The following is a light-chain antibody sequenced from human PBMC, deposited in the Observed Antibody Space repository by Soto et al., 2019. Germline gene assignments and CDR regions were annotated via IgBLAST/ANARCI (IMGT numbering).Light chain of an antibody. CDR2: GAS. Sequence: EIVMTQSPATVSLSPGDRATLSCRASRTVHSNVAWYKHKPGQAPRLLIYGASFRATGMPDRFSGSGSGTEFTLTISRLEPEDFEVYYCQHYGASPWTFGQGTKVDI. J-gene: IGKJ1*01. V-gene: IGKV3-20*01. CDR1: RTVHSN. CDR3: QHYGASPWT.